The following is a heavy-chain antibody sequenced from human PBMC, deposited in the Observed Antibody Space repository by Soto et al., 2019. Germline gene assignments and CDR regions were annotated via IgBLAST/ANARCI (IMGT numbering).Heavy chain of an antibody. J-gene: IGHJ4*02. CDR1: GGSISSGDYY. CDR3: ARDPKYQLLSAGRTGLAV. CDR2: IYYSGST. Sequence: NPSETLSLTCTVSGGSISSGDYYWSWIRQPPGKGLEWIGYIYYSGSTYYNPSLKSRVTISVDTSKNQFSLKLSSVTAADTAVYYCARDPKYQLLSAGRTGLAVWGQGTLVTVSS. D-gene: IGHD2-2*01. V-gene: IGHV4-30-4*01.